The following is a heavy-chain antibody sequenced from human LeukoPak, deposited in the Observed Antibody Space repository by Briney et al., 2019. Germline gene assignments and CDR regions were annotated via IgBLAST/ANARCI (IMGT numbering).Heavy chain of an antibody. CDR3: ARTIAARTYYYYYCMDV. CDR1: GFTVSSNY. Sequence: GGSLRLSCAASGFTVSSNYMSWVRQAPGKGLEWVSVIYSGGSTYYADSVKGRFTISRDNSKNTLYLQMNSLRAEDTAVYYCARTIAARTYYYYYCMDVWGKGTTVTVSS. CDR2: IYSGGST. D-gene: IGHD6-6*01. V-gene: IGHV3-53*01. J-gene: IGHJ6*03.